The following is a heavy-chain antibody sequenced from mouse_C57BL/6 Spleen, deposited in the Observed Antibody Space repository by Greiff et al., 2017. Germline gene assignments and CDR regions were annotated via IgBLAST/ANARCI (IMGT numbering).Heavy chain of an antibody. J-gene: IGHJ1*03. CDR3: ARRIPTTVVAHWYFDV. CDR1: GYSFTDYN. Sequence: VQLQQSGPELVKPGASVKISCKASGYSFTDYNMNWVKQSNGTSLEWIGVINPNYGTTSYNQKFKGKATLTVDQSSSTAYMQLNSLTSEDSAVXYCARRIPTTVVAHWYFDVWGTGTTVTVSS. V-gene: IGHV1-39*01. D-gene: IGHD1-1*01. CDR2: INPNYGTT.